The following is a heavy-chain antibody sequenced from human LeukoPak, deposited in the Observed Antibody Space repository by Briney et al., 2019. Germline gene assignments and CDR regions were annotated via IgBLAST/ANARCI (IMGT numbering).Heavy chain of an antibody. CDR3: AREALIEGFYYYMDV. Sequence: SETLSLTCIVSGDSISSYYWSWIRQPAGKGLEWIGRFYTGGSTNYNPSLKSRVTMSVDTSQNQFSLKLSSVTAADTAVYYCAREALIEGFYYYMDVWGKGTTVTVSS. CDR1: GDSISSYY. J-gene: IGHJ6*03. V-gene: IGHV4-4*07. CDR2: FYTGGST. D-gene: IGHD3-22*01.